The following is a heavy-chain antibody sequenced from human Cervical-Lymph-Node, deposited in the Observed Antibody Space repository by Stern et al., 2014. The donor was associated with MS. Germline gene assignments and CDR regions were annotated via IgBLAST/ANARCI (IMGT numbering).Heavy chain of an antibody. D-gene: IGHD1-1*01. V-gene: IGHV3-9*01. CDR2: ISWNSGSV. J-gene: IGHJ3*02. Sequence: VQLLESGGGLVQPGRSLRLSCAASGFTFDDYAMHWVRQAPGKGLEWVSGISWNSGSVGYADSVKGRFTISRDNAKNSLHLQMNSLRAEDTALYYCAKDLNWNDFDGFDIWGQGTMVTVSS. CDR3: AKDLNWNDFDGFDI. CDR1: GFTFDDYA.